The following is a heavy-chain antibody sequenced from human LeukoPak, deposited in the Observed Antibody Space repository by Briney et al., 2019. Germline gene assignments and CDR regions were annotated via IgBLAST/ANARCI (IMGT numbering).Heavy chain of an antibody. V-gene: IGHV3-11*01. CDR1: GFTFSDYY. CDR3: ARDDYGDYVPFDY. D-gene: IGHD4-17*01. CDR2: ISSSGSTI. Sequence: GGSLRLSCAAPGFTFSDYYMSWIRQAPGKGLEWVSYISSSGSTIYYADSVKGRFTISRDNAKNSLYLQMNSLRAEDTAVYYCARDDYGDYVPFDYWGQGTLVTVSS. J-gene: IGHJ4*02.